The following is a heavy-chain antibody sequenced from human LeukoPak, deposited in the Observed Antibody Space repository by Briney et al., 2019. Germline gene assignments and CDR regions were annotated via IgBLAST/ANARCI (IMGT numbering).Heavy chain of an antibody. D-gene: IGHD4-17*01. Sequence: GGSLRLSCEASGFTFSSYWMSWVRQAPGRGLEWVANIKQDGSEKKYLDSVKGRFTISRDNAKNSMYLQMNSLRAEDTAIYYCAREKLYGDPEWTINSWGQGTLVTVSS. V-gene: IGHV3-7*03. CDR2: IKQDGSEK. CDR3: AREKLYGDPEWTINS. CDR1: GFTFSSYW. J-gene: IGHJ4*02.